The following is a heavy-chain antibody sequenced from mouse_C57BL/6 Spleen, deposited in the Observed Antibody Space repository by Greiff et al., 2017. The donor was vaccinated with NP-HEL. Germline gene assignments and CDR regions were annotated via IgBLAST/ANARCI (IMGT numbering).Heavy chain of an antibody. Sequence: EVQLVESGPGLVKPSQSLSLTCSVTGYSITSGYYWNWIRQFPGNKLEWMGYISYDGSNNYNPSLKNRISITRDTSKNQFFLKLNSVTTEDTATYYCASKDGYYLDYWGQGTTLTVSS. CDR3: ASKDGYYLDY. D-gene: IGHD2-3*01. CDR2: ISYDGSN. J-gene: IGHJ2*01. CDR1: GYSITSGYY. V-gene: IGHV3-6*01.